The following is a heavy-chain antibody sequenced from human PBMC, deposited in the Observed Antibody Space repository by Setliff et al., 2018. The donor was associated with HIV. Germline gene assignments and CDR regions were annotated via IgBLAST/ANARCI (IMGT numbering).Heavy chain of an antibody. CDR3: ARGLSFYDPGGFDY. Sequence: PSETLSLTCTVSGGSVSTSTYYWGWIRQPPGKGLKYIGTLSYRGTTHYNPSLKSRVTTSVDTPKNQFSLKLSSVTAADTAVYYCARGLSFYDPGGFDYWGQGTLVTVSS. CDR2: LSYRGTT. CDR1: GGSVSTSTYY. D-gene: IGHD3-22*01. J-gene: IGHJ4*02. V-gene: IGHV4-39*01.